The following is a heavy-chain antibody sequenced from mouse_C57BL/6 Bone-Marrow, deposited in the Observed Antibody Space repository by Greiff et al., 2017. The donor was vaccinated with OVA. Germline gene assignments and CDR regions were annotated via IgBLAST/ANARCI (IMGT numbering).Heavy chain of an antibody. CDR1: GYTFTSYW. V-gene: IGHV1-64*01. CDR3: ARCEKGYFDY. Sequence: QVQLKQPGAELVKPGASVKLSCKASGYTFTSYWMHWVKQRPGQGLEWIGMIHPNSGSTNYNEKFKSKATLTVDKSSSTAYMQLSSLTSEDSAVYYCARCEKGYFDYWGQGTTLTVSS. J-gene: IGHJ2*01. CDR2: IHPNSGST.